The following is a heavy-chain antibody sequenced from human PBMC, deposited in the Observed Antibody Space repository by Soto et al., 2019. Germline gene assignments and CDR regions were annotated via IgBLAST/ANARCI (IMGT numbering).Heavy chain of an antibody. CDR2: ISAYNGNT. V-gene: IGHV1-18*01. D-gene: IGHD3-16*02. J-gene: IGHJ4*02. Sequence: ASVKVSCKASGYTFTSYGISWVRQAPGQGLEWMGWISAYNGNTNYAQKLQGRVTMTKDTSTSTAYMELRSLRSDDTAVYYCARVFKVQDYIWGSYRFSYFDYWGQGTLVTVSS. CDR1: GYTFTSYG. CDR3: ARVFKVQDYIWGSYRFSYFDY.